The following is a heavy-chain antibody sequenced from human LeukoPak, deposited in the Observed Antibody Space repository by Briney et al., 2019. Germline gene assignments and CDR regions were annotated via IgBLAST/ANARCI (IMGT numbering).Heavy chain of an antibody. V-gene: IGHV4-34*01. D-gene: IGHD5-12*01. J-gene: IGHJ4*02. CDR2: INHSGST. CDR1: GGSFSGYY. CDR3: ARGRWYATPQNSGYARYYFDY. Sequence: SETLSLTCAVYGGSFSGYYWSGIRQPPGKGLEWIGEINHSGSTNCNPSLMSRVTISVDTSKNQFSLKLSSVTAADTAVYYCARGRWYATPQNSGYARYYFDYWGQGTLVTVSS.